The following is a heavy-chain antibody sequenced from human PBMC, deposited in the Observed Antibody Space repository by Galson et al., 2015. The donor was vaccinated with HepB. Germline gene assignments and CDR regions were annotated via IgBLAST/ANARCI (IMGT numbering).Heavy chain of an antibody. V-gene: IGHV3-11*01. Sequence: SLRLSCAASGFTFSDYYMSWIRQAPGKGLEWVSYISSSGSTIYYADSVKGRFTISRDNAKNSLYLQMNSLRAEDTAVYYCARVLLVSPELFSTGNGMDVWGQGTTVTVSS. D-gene: IGHD1-1*01. CDR2: ISSSGSTI. CDR3: ARVLLVSPELFSTGNGMDV. J-gene: IGHJ6*02. CDR1: GFTFSDYY.